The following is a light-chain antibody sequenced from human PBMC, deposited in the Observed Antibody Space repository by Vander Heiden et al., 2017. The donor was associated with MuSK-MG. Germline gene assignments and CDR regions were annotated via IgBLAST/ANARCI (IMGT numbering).Light chain of an antibody. V-gene: IGKV1-33*01. CDR1: QDISNY. CDR3: QQYDNLPSLT. CDR2: DAS. Sequence: DIQLTPSPSSLSASVGDRVTITCQASQDISNYLNWYQQKPGKAPKLLIYDASNLETRVPSRFSGSGSGTDFTFTISSLQPEDIATYYCQQYDNLPSLTFGGGTKVEIK. J-gene: IGKJ4*01.